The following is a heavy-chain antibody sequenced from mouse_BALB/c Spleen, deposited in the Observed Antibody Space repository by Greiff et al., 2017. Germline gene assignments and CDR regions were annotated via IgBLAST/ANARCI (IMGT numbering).Heavy chain of an antibody. CDR2: INSNGGST. CDR3: AREGYCYGSSLYWCFDV. J-gene: IGHJ1*01. D-gene: IGHD1-1*01. V-gene: IGHV5-6-3*01. Sequence: EVKLVESGGGLVQPGGSLKLSCAASGFTFSSYGMSWVRQTPDKRLELVATINSNGGSTYYPDSVKGRFTISRDNAKNTLYLQMSSLKSEDTAMYYCAREGYCYGSSLYWCFDVWGAGTTVTVSS. CDR1: GFTFSSYG.